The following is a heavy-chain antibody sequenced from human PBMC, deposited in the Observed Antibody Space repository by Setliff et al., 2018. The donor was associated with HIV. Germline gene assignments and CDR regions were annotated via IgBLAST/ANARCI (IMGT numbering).Heavy chain of an antibody. Sequence: ETLSLTCSVSGGSFSSDSYYWGWIRQFPGKGLEWIGSIYYSGSTYYHPSLKSRVTISVDTSKNQFSLKLSSVTAADTAVYYCARVSITYWYSIPRDYYYYMDVWGKGTTVTVSS. D-gene: IGHD2-8*02. V-gene: IGHV4-39*07. J-gene: IGHJ6*03. CDR2: IYYSGST. CDR3: ARVSITYWYSIPRDYYYYMDV. CDR1: GGSFSSDSYY.